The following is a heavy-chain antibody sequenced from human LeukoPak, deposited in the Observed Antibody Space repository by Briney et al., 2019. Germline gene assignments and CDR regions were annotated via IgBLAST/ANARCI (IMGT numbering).Heavy chain of an antibody. V-gene: IGHV3-74*01. Sequence: GGSLRLSCAASGFTFSSYWMHWVRQAPGKGLVWVSRIHSDGRSTDYADSVKGRFTISRDNAKNTLNLQMNSLRAEDTAVYYCERNPGGGTLDYGGRGALVTVPS. CDR1: GFTFSSYW. J-gene: IGHJ4*02. D-gene: IGHD3-16*01. CDR3: ERNPGGGTLDY. CDR2: IHSDGRST.